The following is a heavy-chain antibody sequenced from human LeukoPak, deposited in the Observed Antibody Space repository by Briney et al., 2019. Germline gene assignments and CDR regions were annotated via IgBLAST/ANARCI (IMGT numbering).Heavy chain of an antibody. V-gene: IGHV3-49*04. J-gene: IGHJ4*02. CDR3: TRGSGRLEY. CDR1: GFRFADFP. Sequence: GGSLRLSCSTSGFRFADFPMAWVRQAPGKGLEWVGYIRAKAYGGTAEYGPSVKGRFFVSRDDAKGIAYLQMNSLKSEDTAVYYCTRGSGRLEYWGQGTLVSV. D-gene: IGHD1-26*01. CDR2: IRAKAYGGTA.